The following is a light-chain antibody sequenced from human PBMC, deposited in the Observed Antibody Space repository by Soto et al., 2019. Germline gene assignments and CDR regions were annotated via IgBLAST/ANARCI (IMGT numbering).Light chain of an antibody. CDR2: AAS. V-gene: IGKV1-39*01. Sequence: DIQMTQSPSSLSASVGDRVTITCRASQSVSNYLNWYQQKPGKAPTLLIYAASTWQSGVPSRISGSGSGTDFTLTISSLQPEDFATYYCQQDLRPPLTFGPGTKVDIK. CDR1: QSVSNY. CDR3: QQDLRPPLT. J-gene: IGKJ3*01.